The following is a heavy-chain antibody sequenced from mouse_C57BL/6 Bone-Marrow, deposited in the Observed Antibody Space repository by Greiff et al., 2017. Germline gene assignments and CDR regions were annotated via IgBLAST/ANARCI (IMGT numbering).Heavy chain of an antibody. V-gene: IGHV7-3*01. D-gene: IGHD2-2*01. J-gene: IGHJ4*01. CDR2: IRNKANGYTT. CDR3: ARYGYRVYYYAMDY. CDR1: GFTFTDYY. Sequence: EVMLVESGGGLVQPGGSLSLSCAASGFTFTDYYMSWVRQPPGKALEWLGFIRNKANGYTTEYSASVKGRFTISRDNSQSILYLQMNALRAEDSATYYCARYGYRVYYYAMDYWGQGTSVTVSS.